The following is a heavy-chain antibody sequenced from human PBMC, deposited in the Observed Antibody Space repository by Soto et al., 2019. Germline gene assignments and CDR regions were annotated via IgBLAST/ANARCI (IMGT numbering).Heavy chain of an antibody. J-gene: IGHJ3*02. CDR1: GFTFSSYW. Sequence: EVQLVESGGGLVQPGGSLRLSCAASGFTFSSYWMHWVRQTPGKGLVWVSRINVDGSTPSYADSVKGRFTISRDNAKNTLYLQMNSLRAEDTAVYYCARAGVSSGWRNAFDIWGQGTMVTVSS. CDR2: INVDGSTP. D-gene: IGHD6-19*01. CDR3: ARAGVSSGWRNAFDI. V-gene: IGHV3-74*01.